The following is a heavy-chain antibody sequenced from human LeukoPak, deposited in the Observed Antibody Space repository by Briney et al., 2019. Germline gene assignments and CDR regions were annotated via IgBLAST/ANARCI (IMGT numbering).Heavy chain of an antibody. D-gene: IGHD6-13*01. Sequence: GGSLRLSCAASGFTFSSYAMVWVRQAPGKGLEWVSAISGSGTDTYFAVSVKGRFTISRDNSKNTLYLQMSSLRAEDTAVYYCARDRYIALRGSPDYWGRGTLVTVSS. V-gene: IGHV3-23*01. CDR1: GFTFSSYA. CDR2: ISGSGTDT. J-gene: IGHJ4*02. CDR3: ARDRYIALRGSPDY.